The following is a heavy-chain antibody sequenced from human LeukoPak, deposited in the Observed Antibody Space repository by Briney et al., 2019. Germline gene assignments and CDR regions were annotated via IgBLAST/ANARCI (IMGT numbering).Heavy chain of an antibody. CDR3: ARGGYDYVWGSYRYAFDI. Sequence: SETLSLTCTVSGGSISSYYWSWIRQPPGKGLEWIGYIYYSGSTNYNPSHKSRVTISVDTSKNQFSLKLSSVTAADTAVYYCARGGYDYVWGSYRYAFDIWGQGAMVTVSS. D-gene: IGHD3-16*02. CDR1: GGSISSYY. J-gene: IGHJ3*02. CDR2: IYYSGST. V-gene: IGHV4-59*01.